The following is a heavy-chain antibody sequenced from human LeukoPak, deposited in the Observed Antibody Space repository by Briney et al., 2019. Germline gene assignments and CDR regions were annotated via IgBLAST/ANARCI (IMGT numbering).Heavy chain of an antibody. Sequence: GESLKISCKGSGYSFTNYWIGWVRQMPGKGLEWMGNVYPGDSDTRYSPSFQGQVTISADKSINTAYLQWSSLKASDTAMYYCARRRDLYSGSYYPFDYWGQGTLVTVSS. V-gene: IGHV5-51*01. J-gene: IGHJ4*02. CDR3: ARRRDLYSGSYYPFDY. CDR2: VYPGDSDT. CDR1: GYSFTNYW. D-gene: IGHD1-26*01.